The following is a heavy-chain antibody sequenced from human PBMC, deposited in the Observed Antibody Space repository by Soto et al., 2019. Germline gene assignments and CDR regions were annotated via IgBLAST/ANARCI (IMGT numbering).Heavy chain of an antibody. CDR3: ARPDEGGYSSNHHYYYALDV. V-gene: IGHV1-69*01. J-gene: IGHJ6*02. D-gene: IGHD3-22*01. CDR1: GGTFRSYS. CDR2: IIPIFDIT. Sequence: QVQLVQSGAEVKKPGSSVKVSCKASGGTFRSYSISWVRQAPGQGLEWMGGIIPIFDITNYGQKFKGRVTITADESTSTAYMEMSSLGSDDTAVYYCARPDEGGYSSNHHYYYALDVWGQGTTVTV.